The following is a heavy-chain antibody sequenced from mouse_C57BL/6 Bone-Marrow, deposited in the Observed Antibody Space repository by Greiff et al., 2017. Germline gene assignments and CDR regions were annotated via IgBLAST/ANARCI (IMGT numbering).Heavy chain of an antibody. D-gene: IGHD1-1*01. CDR3: ARHYYGSRYYFDY. Sequence: EVKLVESGGDLVKPGGSLKLSCAASGFTFSSYGMSWVRQTPDKRLEWVATISSGGSYTYYPDSVKGRFTISRDNAKNTLYLQMSSLKSEDTAMYYCARHYYGSRYYFDYWGQGTTLTVSS. CDR1: GFTFSSYG. CDR2: ISSGGSYT. V-gene: IGHV5-6*01. J-gene: IGHJ2*01.